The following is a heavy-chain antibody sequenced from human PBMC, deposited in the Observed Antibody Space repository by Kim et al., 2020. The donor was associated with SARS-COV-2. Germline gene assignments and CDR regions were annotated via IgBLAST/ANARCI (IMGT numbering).Heavy chain of an antibody. V-gene: IGHV6-1*01. CDR2: N. J-gene: IGHJ5*02. Sequence: NDYAVSVKSRITFTPNRSKNQCSLQLNSVTPEDAAVYYCARDGIWFGFDPWGQGNLVTVSS. CDR3: ARDGIWFGFDP. D-gene: IGHD3-10*01.